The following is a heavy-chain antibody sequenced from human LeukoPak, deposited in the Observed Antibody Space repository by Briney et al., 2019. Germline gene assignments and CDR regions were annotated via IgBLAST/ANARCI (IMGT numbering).Heavy chain of an antibody. CDR2: ISSRGDYT. CDR3: PKVATSMVLDYLDY. Sequence: GGSLRLSCAASGFTFSICAMSWVRQAPGKGLEWVSAISSRGDYTNYADSVKGRFTISRDNSKNTLYIQMNSLRAEDTAIYSCPKVATSMVLDYLDYWGQGTLVTASS. CDR1: GFTFSICA. V-gene: IGHV3-23*01. D-gene: IGHD4/OR15-4a*01. J-gene: IGHJ4*02.